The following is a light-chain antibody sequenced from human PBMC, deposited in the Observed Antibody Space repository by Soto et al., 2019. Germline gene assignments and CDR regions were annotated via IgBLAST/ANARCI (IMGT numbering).Light chain of an antibody. CDR2: EGI. CDR3: CSYVGATTYV. J-gene: IGLJ1*01. Sequence: ALTQPASVSGSPGQSITISCTGTSSTVGGFNVVSWYQQHPGKAPKVIIYEGIKRPSGVSNRFSGSNSGSTASLTISGLQAEDEADYYCCSYVGATTYVFGTGTKLTVL. CDR1: SSTVGGFNV. V-gene: IGLV2-23*01.